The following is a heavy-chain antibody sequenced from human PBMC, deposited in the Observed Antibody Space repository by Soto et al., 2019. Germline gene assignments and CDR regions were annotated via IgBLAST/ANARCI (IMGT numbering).Heavy chain of an antibody. CDR2: MNPNSGNT. V-gene: IGHV1-8*02. CDR1: GYTFTSYD. Sequence: QVQLVQSGAEVKKPGASVKVSCKASGYTFTSYDINWVRQATGQGLEWMGWMNPNSGNTGYAQKFQGRVTMTRNTSISTAYKELSSLRSEDTAVYYCARESRYYGSGTTESYYYYYGMDVWGQGTTVTVSS. CDR3: ARESRYYGSGTTESYYYYYGMDV. J-gene: IGHJ6*01. D-gene: IGHD3-10*01.